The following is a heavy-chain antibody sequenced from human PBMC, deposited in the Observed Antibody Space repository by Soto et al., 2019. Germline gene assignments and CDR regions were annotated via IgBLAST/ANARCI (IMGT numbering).Heavy chain of an antibody. V-gene: IGHV3-48*02. Sequence: GGSLRLSCAASGFTFSSYSMNWVRQAPGKGLEWVSYISSSSSTIYYADSVKGRFTISRDNAKNSLYLQMNSLRDEDTAVYYCARDLKSGYHYYYGMDVWGQGTTVTVSS. J-gene: IGHJ6*02. D-gene: IGHD3-3*01. CDR3: ARDLKSGYHYYYGMDV. CDR2: ISSSSSTI. CDR1: GFTFSSYS.